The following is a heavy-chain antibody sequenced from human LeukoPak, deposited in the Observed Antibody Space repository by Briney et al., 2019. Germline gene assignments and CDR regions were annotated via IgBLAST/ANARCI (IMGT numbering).Heavy chain of an antibody. CDR3: ARLDRSYGDYIFDY. CDR2: INPNSGGT. CDR1: GFTFTGNY. D-gene: IGHD4-17*01. J-gene: IGHJ4*02. Sequence: GASVKVSCKASGFTFTGNYMHWVRQAPGQGLEWLGWINPNSGGTNYAQKFQGRVTMTRDTSISTAYMELSRLRSDDTAVYYCARLDRSYGDYIFDYWGQGTLVTVSS. V-gene: IGHV1-2*02.